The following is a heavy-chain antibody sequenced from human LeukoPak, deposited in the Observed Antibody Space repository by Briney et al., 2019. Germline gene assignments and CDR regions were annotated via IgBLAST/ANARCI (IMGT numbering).Heavy chain of an antibody. V-gene: IGHV3-23*01. CDR3: AKIATFKGDYGVY. Sequence: GGSLRLSCGVSGFAFSSYVMSWVRQAPGKGLEWVSGISGRGDNTYYADSVKGRFTVSRDNSRDTLYLHMNSLRADDTAVYYCAKIATFKGDYGVYWGQGTLVTVSS. CDR1: GFAFSSYV. J-gene: IGHJ4*02. D-gene: IGHD4-17*01. CDR2: ISGRGDNT.